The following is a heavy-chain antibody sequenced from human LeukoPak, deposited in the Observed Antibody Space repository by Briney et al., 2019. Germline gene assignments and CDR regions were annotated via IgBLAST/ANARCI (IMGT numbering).Heavy chain of an antibody. CDR3: ARDGFPKNYDY. CDR2: IWNDGGTK. CDR1: GFTFSNYG. V-gene: IGHV3-33*01. J-gene: IGHJ4*02. Sequence: PGGSLRLSCAASGFTFSNYGMHWVRQAPGKGLEWVALIWNDGGTKYYANSVKGRFTISRDNSNNTLYLQMNSLRAEDTAVYYCARDGFPKNYDYWGQGTLVTVSS.